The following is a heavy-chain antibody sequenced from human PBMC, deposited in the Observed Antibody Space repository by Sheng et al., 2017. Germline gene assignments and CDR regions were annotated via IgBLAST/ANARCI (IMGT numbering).Heavy chain of an antibody. Sequence: QVQLQQWGAGLLKPSETLSLTCAVYGGSFSGYYWSWIRQPPGKGLEWIGEINHSGSTNYNPSLKSRVTISVDTSKNQFSLKLSSVTAADTAVYYCARIVGATKGGWFDPWGQGTLVTFSS. J-gene: IGHJ5*02. D-gene: IGHD1-26*01. CDR3: ARIVGATKGGWFDP. CDR1: GGSFSGYY. CDR2: INHSGST. V-gene: IGHV4-34*01.